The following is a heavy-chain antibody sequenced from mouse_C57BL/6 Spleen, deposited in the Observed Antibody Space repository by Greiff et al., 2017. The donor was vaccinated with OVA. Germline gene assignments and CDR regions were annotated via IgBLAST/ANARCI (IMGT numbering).Heavy chain of an antibody. CDR3: VRHYYGSSYYAMDY. V-gene: IGHV10-1*01. J-gene: IGHJ4*01. Sequence: EVHLVESGGGLVQPKGSLKLSCAASGFSFNTYAMNWVRQAPGKGLEWVARIRSKSNNYATYYADSVKDRFTISRDDSESMLYLQMNNLKTEDTAMYYCVRHYYGSSYYAMDYWGQGTSVTVSS. CDR2: IRSKSNNYAT. CDR1: GFSFNTYA. D-gene: IGHD1-1*01.